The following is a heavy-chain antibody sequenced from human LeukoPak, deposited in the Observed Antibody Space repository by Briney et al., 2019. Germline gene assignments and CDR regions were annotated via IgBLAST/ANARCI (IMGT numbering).Heavy chain of an antibody. Sequence: ASVKVSCKASGYTFTSYYMHWVRQAPGQGLEWMGIINPSGGSTSYAQKFQGRVTMTRDTSTSTVYMELSSLRSEDTAVYYCARDRSAAPTYYYYGMDVWGKGITVTVSS. CDR3: ARDRSAAPTYYYYGMDV. V-gene: IGHV1-46*01. CDR1: GYTFTSYY. CDR2: INPSGGST. J-gene: IGHJ6*04. D-gene: IGHD2-15*01.